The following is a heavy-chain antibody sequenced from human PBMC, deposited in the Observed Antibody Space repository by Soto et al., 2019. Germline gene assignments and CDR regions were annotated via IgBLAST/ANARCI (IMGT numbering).Heavy chain of an antibody. CDR3: ARDGKLELLSSDVDY. J-gene: IGHJ4*02. CDR1: GFTFSSYG. V-gene: IGHV3-30*03. D-gene: IGHD1-26*01. CDR2: ISYDGSNN. Sequence: QVQLVESGGGVVQPGRSLRLSCAASGFTFSSYGMHWVRQAPGKGLEWVAGISYDGSNNYYGGSVKGRFTISRDDSKNTLYMQMNSLRPEDTDVYHCARDGKLELLSSDVDYWGQGTLVTVSS.